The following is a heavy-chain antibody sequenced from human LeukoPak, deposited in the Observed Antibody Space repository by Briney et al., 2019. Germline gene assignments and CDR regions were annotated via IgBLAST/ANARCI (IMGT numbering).Heavy chain of an antibody. D-gene: IGHD3-22*01. CDR3: ARGYDSNSYSPGFHP. Sequence: SQTLSLTCTVSGDSVSRGGYYWSWIRQHPVKGLEWIGYIYSSGSTFYNPSLKSRLAFSKDTSKNQFSLNLSSVTAADTAVYYCARGYDSNSYSPGFHPWGQGTLVTVSS. V-gene: IGHV4-31*03. J-gene: IGHJ5*02. CDR2: IYSSGST. CDR1: GDSVSRGGYY.